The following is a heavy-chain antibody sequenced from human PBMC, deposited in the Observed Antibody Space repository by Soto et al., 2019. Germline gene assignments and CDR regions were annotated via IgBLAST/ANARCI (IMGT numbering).Heavy chain of an antibody. CDR1: GFTFSNYG. J-gene: IGHJ5*02. Sequence: QVQLVQSGAEVKKPGASVKVSCKASGFTFSNYGITWLRQVPGQGLEWMGWISAYNGNTVHAQEYQGRLTMTTDTSTSTAYMELRSLRPDDPAVYYCARPQNDILTDSYPNYFDPWGQGTLVTVSS. D-gene: IGHD3-9*01. CDR3: ARPQNDILTDSYPNYFDP. CDR2: ISAYNGNT. V-gene: IGHV1-18*01.